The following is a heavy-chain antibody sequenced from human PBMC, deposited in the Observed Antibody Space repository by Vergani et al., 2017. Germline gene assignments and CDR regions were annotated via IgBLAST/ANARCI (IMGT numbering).Heavy chain of an antibody. V-gene: IGHV4-61*01. J-gene: IGHJ5*02. CDR2: IYYSGST. Sequence: QVQLQESGPGLVKPSETLSLTCTVSGGSVSSGSYYWSWIRQPPGKGLEWIGYIYYSGSTNYNPPLKSRVTISVDTSKNQFSLKLSSVTAADTAVYYCARAYYYGSGRGRAPNWFDPWGQGTLVTVSS. D-gene: IGHD3-10*01. CDR1: GGSVSSGSYY. CDR3: ARAYYYGSGRGRAPNWFDP.